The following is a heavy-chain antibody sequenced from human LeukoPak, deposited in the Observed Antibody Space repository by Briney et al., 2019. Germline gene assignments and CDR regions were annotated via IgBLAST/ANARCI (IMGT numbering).Heavy chain of an antibody. CDR3: ARRGRNYYGSGVYYFDY. V-gene: IGHV4-39*01. J-gene: IGHJ4*02. CDR2: IYCSGST. CDR1: GGSISSSSYY. Sequence: PSETLSLTCTVSGGSISSSSYYWGWIRQPPGKGLEWIGSIYCSGSTYYNPSLKSRVTISVDTSKNQFSLKLSSVAAADTAVYYCARRGRNYYGSGVYYFDYWGQGTLVTVSS. D-gene: IGHD3-10*01.